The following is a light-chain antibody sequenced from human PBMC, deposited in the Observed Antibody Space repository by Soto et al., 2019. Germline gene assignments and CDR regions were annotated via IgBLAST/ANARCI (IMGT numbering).Light chain of an antibody. J-gene: IGKJ1*01. V-gene: IGKV3D-20*02. CDR3: QQRSNWPPT. CDR2: GAS. CDR1: QSIGSNY. Sequence: EIVLTQSPVTLSLSPGEGATLSCRASQSIGSNYLAWYQQKPGQAPRLLIYGASKRATGIPDRFSGSGSGADFTLTISSLEPEDFAVYYCQQRSNWPPTFGQGTKVDIK.